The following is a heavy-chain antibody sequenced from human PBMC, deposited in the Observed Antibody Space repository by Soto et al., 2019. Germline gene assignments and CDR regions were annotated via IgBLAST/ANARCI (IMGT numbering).Heavy chain of an antibody. CDR3: ASTLPTSLYYYYGMDV. CDR1: GLIFSSNA. D-gene: IGHD3-10*01. V-gene: IGHV3-23*01. J-gene: IGHJ6*02. CDR2: ISGSGGTT. Sequence: GGSLRLSCAASGLIFSSNARNWVRQAPGKGLEWVSAISGSGGTTYYADTVKGRFTISRDNSKNTLYLQMNSLRAEDTAVYYCASTLPTSLYYYYGMDVWGQGTTVTVSS.